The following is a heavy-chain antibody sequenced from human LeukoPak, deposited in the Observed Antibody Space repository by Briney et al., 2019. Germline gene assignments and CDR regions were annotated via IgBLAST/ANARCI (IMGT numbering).Heavy chain of an antibody. CDR3: ARPYASGWYGAFDV. V-gene: IGHV4-4*09. Sequence: SSETLSLTCTVSGGSISGYYWSWIRQPPGKGLEWIGYIYAPGSTNYNPSLKSRVTISIDTSKNQFSLRLRSVTAADTAVYYCARPYASGWYGAFDVWGQGTMATVSS. CDR2: IYAPGST. CDR1: GGSISGYY. J-gene: IGHJ3*01. D-gene: IGHD6-19*01.